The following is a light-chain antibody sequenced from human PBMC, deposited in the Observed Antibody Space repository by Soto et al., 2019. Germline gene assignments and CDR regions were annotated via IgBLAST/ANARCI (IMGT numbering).Light chain of an antibody. V-gene: IGKV3-20*01. CDR3: QQYGSYPLT. Sequence: EVVLTQSPGALSLSPGERATLSCRASHSVDSSYFAWYQQRPGQAPRLLIYETSSRATGIPDRFSGSGSGTDFTLTVSRLVPEDFAVYFCQQYGSYPLTFGGGTKVEIK. CDR1: HSVDSSY. J-gene: IGKJ4*01. CDR2: ETS.